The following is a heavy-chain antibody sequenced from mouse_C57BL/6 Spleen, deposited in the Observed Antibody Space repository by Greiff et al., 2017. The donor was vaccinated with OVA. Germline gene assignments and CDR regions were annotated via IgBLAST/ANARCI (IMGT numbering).Heavy chain of an antibody. D-gene: IGHD1-1*01. Sequence: QVQLKESGAELVRPGASVTLSCKASGYTFTDYEMHWVKQTPVHGLEWIGAIDPETGGTAYNQKFKGKAILTADKSSSTAYMELRSLTSEDSAVYYCTRYDYGSSYVNAMDYWGQGTSVTVSS. CDR1: GYTFTDYE. CDR3: TRYDYGSSYVNAMDY. J-gene: IGHJ4*01. V-gene: IGHV1-15*01. CDR2: IDPETGGT.